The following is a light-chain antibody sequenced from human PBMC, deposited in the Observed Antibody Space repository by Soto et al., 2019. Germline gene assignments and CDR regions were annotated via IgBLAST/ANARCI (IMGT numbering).Light chain of an antibody. J-gene: IGKJ5*01. Sequence: EVVLTQSPFTLSLSPGERATLSCRASQSFRGLLAWYQQKPGQAPRLLIYDASNRATGIPGRFSGSGSGTDFTLTISCLQSEDFATYYCQQYYSYSITFGQGTRLEIK. CDR3: QQYYSYSIT. CDR2: DAS. CDR1: QSFRGL. V-gene: IGKV3-11*01.